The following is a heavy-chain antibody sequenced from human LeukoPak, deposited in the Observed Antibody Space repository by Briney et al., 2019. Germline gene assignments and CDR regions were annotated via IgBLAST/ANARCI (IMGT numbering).Heavy chain of an antibody. CDR1: GFTLRSYG. V-gene: IGHV3-30*18. Sequence: GGAPRLSRAASGFTLRSYGLHWGRQGPGQGVGGGGGLLYDGRNKYYADSVKGRFTISRDNSKNTLYLQMNSLRAEDTAVYYCAKDGARKVGYSYGYYYYYGMDVWGKGTTVTVSS. CDR3: AKDGARKVGYSYGYYYYYGMDV. CDR2: LLYDGRNK. J-gene: IGHJ6*04. D-gene: IGHD5-18*01.